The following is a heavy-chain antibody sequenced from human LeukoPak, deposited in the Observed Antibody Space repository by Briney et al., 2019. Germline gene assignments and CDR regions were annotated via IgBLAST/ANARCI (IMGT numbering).Heavy chain of an antibody. Sequence: PGGSLRLSCAASGFTFSSYAMSWVRQAPGKGLEWVAVISYDGSNKYYADSVKGRFTISRDNSKNTLYLQMNSLRAEDTAVYYCARGQGLWELLLFDYWGQGTLVTVSS. J-gene: IGHJ4*02. V-gene: IGHV3-30-3*01. CDR1: GFTFSSYA. CDR2: ISYDGSNK. CDR3: ARGQGLWELLLFDY. D-gene: IGHD1-26*01.